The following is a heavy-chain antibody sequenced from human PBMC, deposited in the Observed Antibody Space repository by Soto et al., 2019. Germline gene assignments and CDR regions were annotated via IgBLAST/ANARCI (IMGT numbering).Heavy chain of an antibody. CDR3: ATGATRPTSNYNGLDI. J-gene: IGHJ6*02. CDR2: ISGSGGAT. CDR1: KVTFSSYV. D-gene: IGHD6-6*01. V-gene: IGHV3-23*01. Sequence: ELQLLESGGGLVQPGGSLRLSCAASKVTFSSYVMNWVRQAPGKGLEWVAAISGSGGATYYAESVKGRFTVSRDNSKSTLFLQMNRLGAEYTAVYFCATGATRPTSNYNGLDIWGQGTTVTVS.